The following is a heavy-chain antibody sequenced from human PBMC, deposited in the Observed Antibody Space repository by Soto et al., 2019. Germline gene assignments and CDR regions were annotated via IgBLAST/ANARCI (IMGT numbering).Heavy chain of an antibody. CDR2: INHSGRT. V-gene: IGHV4-34*01. D-gene: IGHD3-10*01. CDR1: GGSFSGYY. J-gene: IGHJ4*02. CDR3: ARGRGFRLLGVPLDS. Sequence: LSLTCAVYGGSFSGYYWSWIRQPPGKGLEWIGEINHSGRTFSNPSLKSRLTISFDTAKNEFSLNLKSVTAADTAVYYCARGRGFRLLGVPLDSWGPGTPVTVSS.